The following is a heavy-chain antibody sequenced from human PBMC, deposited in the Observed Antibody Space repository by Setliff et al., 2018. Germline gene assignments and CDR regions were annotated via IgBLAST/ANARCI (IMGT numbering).Heavy chain of an antibody. Sequence: SETLSLTCTVSGGSITSSSYYWGWIRQPPGKGLEWIGSIYYSGSTYYNPSLKSRVTISVDTSKNQFSLKLSSVAAADTAVYYCARVSQYSSGWYYYYYGMDVWGQGTTVTV. CDR2: IYYSGST. J-gene: IGHJ6*02. D-gene: IGHD6-19*01. CDR3: ARVSQYSSGWYYYYYGMDV. V-gene: IGHV4-39*07. CDR1: GGSITSSSYY.